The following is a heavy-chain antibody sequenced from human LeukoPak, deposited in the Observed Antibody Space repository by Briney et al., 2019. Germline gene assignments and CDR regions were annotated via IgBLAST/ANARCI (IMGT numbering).Heavy chain of an antibody. Sequence: GGSLRLSCAASGFTFSSYAMHWVRQAPGKGLEWVAVISYDGSNKYYADSVKGRFTISRDNSKNTLYLQMNSLRVEDTAVYYCAIVASHIVVVTDYWGQGTLVTVSS. CDR3: AIVASHIVVVTDY. D-gene: IGHD2-21*02. CDR2: ISYDGSNK. CDR1: GFTFSSYA. V-gene: IGHV3-30-3*01. J-gene: IGHJ4*02.